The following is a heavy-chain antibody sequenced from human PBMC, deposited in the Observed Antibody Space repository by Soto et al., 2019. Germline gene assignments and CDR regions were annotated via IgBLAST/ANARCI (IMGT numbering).Heavy chain of an antibody. Sequence: ASVKVSCKASGYTFTGYYMHWVRQAPGQGLEWMGWINPNSGGTNYAQKFQGWVTMTRDTSISTAYMELSRLRSDDTAVYYCARARMVLRYFPIEPYFDYWGQGTLVTVSS. CDR2: INPNSGGT. CDR3: ARARMVLRYFPIEPYFDY. V-gene: IGHV1-2*04. CDR1: GYTFTGYY. D-gene: IGHD3-9*01. J-gene: IGHJ4*02.